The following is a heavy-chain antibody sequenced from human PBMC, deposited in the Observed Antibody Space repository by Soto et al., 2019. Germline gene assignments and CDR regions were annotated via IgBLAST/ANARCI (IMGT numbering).Heavy chain of an antibody. CDR3: ARGSEWLAFDY. D-gene: IGHD6-19*01. CDR2: ISYDGSKK. Sequence: GGSLRLSSVASGFILSNSDLYWVRQAPGKGLEWMALISYDGSKKYYADSVKGRFSISRDSSKNTLFLQMDSLRAEDTAVYYCARGSEWLAFDYWGQGALVTVSS. V-gene: IGHV3-30-3*01. J-gene: IGHJ4*02. CDR1: GFILSNSD.